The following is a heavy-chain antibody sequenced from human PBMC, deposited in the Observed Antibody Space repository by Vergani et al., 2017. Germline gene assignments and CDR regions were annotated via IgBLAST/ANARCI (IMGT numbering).Heavy chain of an antibody. CDR3: ARNGGIDAFDI. J-gene: IGHJ3*02. CDR1: GGSVSSGSYY. Sequence: QVQLQESGPGLVKPSETLSLTCTVSGGSVSSGSYYWSWIRQPPGKGLEWIGYIYYSGSTYYNPSLKSRVTISVDTSKNQFSLKLSSVTAADTAVYYCARNGGIDAFDIWGQGTMVTVSS. D-gene: IGHD4-23*01. CDR2: IYYSGST. V-gene: IGHV4-61*01.